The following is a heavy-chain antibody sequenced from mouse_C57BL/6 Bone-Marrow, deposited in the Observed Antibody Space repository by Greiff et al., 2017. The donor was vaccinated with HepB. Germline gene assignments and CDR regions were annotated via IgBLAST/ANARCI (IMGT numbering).Heavy chain of an antibody. J-gene: IGHJ4*01. CDR2: IDPNSGGT. CDR1: GYTFTSYW. CDR3: ARDGITTVVEAYYYAMDY. D-gene: IGHD1-1*01. Sequence: QVQLQQPGAELVKPGASVKLSCKASGYTFTSYWMHWVKQRPGRGLEWIGRIDPNSGGTKYNEKFKSKATLTVDKPSSTAYMQLSSLPSEDSTVYYCARDGITTVVEAYYYAMDYWGKGTSVTVSS. V-gene: IGHV1-72*01.